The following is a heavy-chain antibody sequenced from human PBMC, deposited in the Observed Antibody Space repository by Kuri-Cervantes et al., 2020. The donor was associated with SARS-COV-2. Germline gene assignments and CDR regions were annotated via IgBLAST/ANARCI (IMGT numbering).Heavy chain of an antibody. CDR1: GFTFSRYW. CDR2: ISSSSSTI. D-gene: IGHD2-21*02. J-gene: IGHJ5*02. V-gene: IGHV3-48*01. Sequence: GESLKISCAASGFTFSRYWMSWVRQAPGKGLEWVSYISSSSSTIYYADSVKGRFTISRDNAKNSLYLQMNSLRAEDTAVYYCARELAYCGGDCSTPPWGQGTLVTVSS. CDR3: ARELAYCGGDCSTPP.